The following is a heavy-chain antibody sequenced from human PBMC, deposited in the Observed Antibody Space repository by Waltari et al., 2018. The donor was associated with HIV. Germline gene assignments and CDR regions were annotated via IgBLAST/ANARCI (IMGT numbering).Heavy chain of an antibody. CDR3: ARWVYSSSWYYGMDV. CDR1: GFTFSSYE. CDR2: SSSSGSTI. V-gene: IGHV3-48*03. D-gene: IGHD6-13*01. Sequence: EVQLVESGGGLVQPGGSLRLSCAASGFTFSSYEMNWVRQAPGKGLEWVSYSSSSGSTIYYADSVKGRFTISRDNAKNSLYLQMNSLRAEDTAVYYCARWVYSSSWYYGMDVWGQGTTVTVSS. J-gene: IGHJ6*02.